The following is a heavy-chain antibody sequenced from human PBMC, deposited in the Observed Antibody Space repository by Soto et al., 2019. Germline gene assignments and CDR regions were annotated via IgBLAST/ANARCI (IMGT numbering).Heavy chain of an antibody. J-gene: IGHJ5*02. D-gene: IGHD3-10*01. V-gene: IGHV4-59*01. CDR1: GGSISSYY. Sequence: PSETLSLTCTVSGGSISSYYWSWIRQPPGKGLEWIGYIYYSGSTNYNPSLKSRVTIPVDTSKNQFSLKLSSVTAADTAVYYCARDHVVRGVINWFDPWGQGTLVTVSS. CDR3: ARDHVVRGVINWFDP. CDR2: IYYSGST.